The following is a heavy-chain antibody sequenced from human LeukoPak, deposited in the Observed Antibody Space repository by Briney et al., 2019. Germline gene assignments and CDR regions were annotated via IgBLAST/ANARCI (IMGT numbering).Heavy chain of an antibody. CDR1: GFTFSSYA. CDR3: ATGRYSSSSGYDY. J-gene: IGHJ4*02. CDR2: ISYDESNN. V-gene: IGHV3-30-3*01. Sequence: GRSLRLSCAASGFTFSSYAMHWVRQAPGKGLEWVAVISYDESNNYYADSVKGRFSISRDNSKNTLYLEMNSLRAEDTAVYYCATGRYSSSSGYDYWGQGTLVTVSS. D-gene: IGHD6-6*01.